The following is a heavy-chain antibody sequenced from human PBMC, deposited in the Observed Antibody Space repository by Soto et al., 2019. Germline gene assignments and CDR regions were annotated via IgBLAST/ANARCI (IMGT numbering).Heavy chain of an antibody. CDR2: INPNSGGT. CDR1: GYTFTGYY. J-gene: IGHJ6*02. V-gene: IGHV1-2*02. CDR3: ARDPGNSIAAWCGMDV. Sequence: ASVKVSCKASGYTFTGYYMHWVRQAPGQGLEWMGWINPNSGGTNYAQKFQGRVTMTRDTSISTAYMGLSRLRSDDTAVYYCARDPGNSIAAWCGMDVWGQGTTVTVSS. D-gene: IGHD6-6*01.